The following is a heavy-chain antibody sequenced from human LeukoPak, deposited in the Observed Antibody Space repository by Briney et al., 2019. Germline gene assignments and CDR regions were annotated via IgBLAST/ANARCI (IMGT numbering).Heavy chain of an antibody. Sequence: SETLSLTCTVSGGSISSSSYYWSWIRQPPGKGLEWIGEINHSGSTNYNPSLKSRVTISVDTSKNQFSLKLSSVTAADTAVYYCARSFFGDTAMVFFDYWGQGTLVTVSS. V-gene: IGHV4-39*07. CDR3: ARSFFGDTAMVFFDY. CDR1: GGSISSSSYY. J-gene: IGHJ4*02. D-gene: IGHD5-18*01. CDR2: INHSGST.